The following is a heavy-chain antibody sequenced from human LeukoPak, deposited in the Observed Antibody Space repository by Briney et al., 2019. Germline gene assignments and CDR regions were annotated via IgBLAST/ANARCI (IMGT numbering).Heavy chain of an antibody. J-gene: IGHJ4*02. CDR3: ARENIGPFDY. V-gene: IGHV4-38-2*02. CDR2: ISHSGST. Sequence: PSETLSLTCTVSGYSISSGYYWGWIRQPPGKGLEWIGSISHSGSTYYNPSLKSRVTISVDTSKNQFSLKLTSVTTADTAVYYCARENIGPFDYWGQGTLVTVSS. CDR1: GYSISSGYY. D-gene: IGHD5-12*01.